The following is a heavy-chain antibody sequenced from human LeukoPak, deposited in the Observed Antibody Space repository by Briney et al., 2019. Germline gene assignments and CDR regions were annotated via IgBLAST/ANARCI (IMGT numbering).Heavy chain of an antibody. D-gene: IGHD7-27*01. Sequence: PGGSLRLSCAASGFTFSSYGMHWVRQAPGKGLEWVAVIWYDGSNKYHADSVKGRFTISRDNSKNTMYLQMDSLRVEDTAMYYCARGVITVDQWGQGTLVTVSS. J-gene: IGHJ4*02. CDR1: GFTFSSYG. V-gene: IGHV3-33*01. CDR2: IWYDGSNK. CDR3: ARGVITVDQ.